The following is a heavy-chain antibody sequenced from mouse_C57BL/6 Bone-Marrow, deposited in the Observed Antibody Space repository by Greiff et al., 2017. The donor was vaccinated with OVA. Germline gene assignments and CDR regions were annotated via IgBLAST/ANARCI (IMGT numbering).Heavy chain of an antibody. D-gene: IGHD2-4*01. V-gene: IGHV2-6-1*01. CDR1: GFSLTSYG. CDR3: ARHDYYDYSWFAY. CDR2: IWSDGST. Sequence: VKLMESGPGLVAPSQSLSITCTVSGFSLTSYGVHWVRQPPGKGLEWLVVIWSDGSTTYNSALKSRLSISKDNSKSQVFLKMNSLQTDDTAMYYCARHDYYDYSWFAYWGQGTLVTVSA. J-gene: IGHJ3*01.